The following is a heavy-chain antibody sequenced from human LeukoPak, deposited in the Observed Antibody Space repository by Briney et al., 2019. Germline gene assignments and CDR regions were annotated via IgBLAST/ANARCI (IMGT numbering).Heavy chain of an antibody. V-gene: IGHV1-2*02. CDR2: INXXXGGT. CDR3: ARASTVMYYYDSSGFIARDY. Sequence: INXXXGGTNYAQKFQGRVTMTRDTSISTAYMELSRLRSDDTAVYYCARASTVMYYYDSSGFIARDYWGQGTLVTVSS. J-gene: IGHJ4*02. D-gene: IGHD3-22*01.